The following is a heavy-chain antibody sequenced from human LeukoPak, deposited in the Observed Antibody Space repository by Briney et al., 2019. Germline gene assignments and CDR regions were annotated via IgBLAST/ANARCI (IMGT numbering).Heavy chain of an antibody. D-gene: IGHD6-19*01. Sequence: GGSLRLSCAASGYTFSSYWMHWVRQGPGKELTWVSHINSDGTTTNYADSVKGRFTISRDNAKNTLYLQMNSLRVEDTAVYYCARFSSGWSPSGFDYWGQGTLVTVSS. CDR1: GYTFSSYW. CDR3: ARFSSGWSPSGFDY. V-gene: IGHV3-74*01. CDR2: INSDGTTT. J-gene: IGHJ4*02.